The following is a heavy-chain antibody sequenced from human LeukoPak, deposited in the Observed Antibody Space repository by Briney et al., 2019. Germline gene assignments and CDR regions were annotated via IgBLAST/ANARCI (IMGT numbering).Heavy chain of an antibody. CDR3: ARQHGGKGSGWFDP. D-gene: IGHD4-23*01. J-gene: IGHJ5*02. CDR2: IYYSGST. V-gene: IGHV4-39*07. CDR1: GGSISSSSYY. Sequence: SETLSLTCTVSGGSISSSSYYWGWIRQPPGKGLEWIGSIYYSGSTYYNPSLKSRFTISVDTSKNQFSLKLSSVTAADAAVYYCARQHGGKGSGWFDPWGQGTLVTVSS.